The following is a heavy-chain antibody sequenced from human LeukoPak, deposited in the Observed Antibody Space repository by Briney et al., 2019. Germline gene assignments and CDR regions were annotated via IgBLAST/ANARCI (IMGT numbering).Heavy chain of an antibody. CDR2: ICYDGSNK. Sequence: GGSLRLSCAASGFTFSSYGMHWVRQAPGKGLEWVAVICYDGSNKYYADSVKGRFTISRDNSKNTLYLQMNSLRAEDTAVYYCARDPLYDYVWGTHRDAFDIWGQGTMVTVSS. J-gene: IGHJ3*02. CDR3: ARDPLYDYVWGTHRDAFDI. CDR1: GFTFSSYG. V-gene: IGHV3-33*01. D-gene: IGHD3-16*01.